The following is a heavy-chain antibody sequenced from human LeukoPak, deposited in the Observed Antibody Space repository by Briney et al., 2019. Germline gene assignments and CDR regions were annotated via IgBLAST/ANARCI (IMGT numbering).Heavy chain of an antibody. D-gene: IGHD3-10*01. J-gene: IGHJ4*02. Sequence: ASVKVSCKASGYTFTSYGISWVRQAPGQGLEWMGIINPSGGSTSCAQKFQGRVTMTRDMSTSTVYMELSSLRSDDMAVYYCARDSGTGDFDYWGQGTLVTVSS. V-gene: IGHV1-46*01. CDR3: ARDSGTGDFDY. CDR2: INPSGGST. CDR1: GYTFTSYG.